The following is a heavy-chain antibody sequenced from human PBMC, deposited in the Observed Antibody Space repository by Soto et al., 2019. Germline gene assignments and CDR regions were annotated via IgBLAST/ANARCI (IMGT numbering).Heavy chain of an antibody. D-gene: IGHD4-17*01. J-gene: IGHJ4*02. CDR2: IYWDDDE. V-gene: IGHV2-5*02. Sequence: QITLKESGPTLVRPAQTLTLTCTFSGFSLTTLDMGVAWIRQPPGKAMEWLALIYWDDDERYNPSLQNRLAISKDTSKNQVVLTMTNMGPLDTATYFCAHAGDYDLLSFDRWGPGTLVTVSS. CDR1: GFSLTTLDMG. CDR3: AHAGDYDLLSFDR.